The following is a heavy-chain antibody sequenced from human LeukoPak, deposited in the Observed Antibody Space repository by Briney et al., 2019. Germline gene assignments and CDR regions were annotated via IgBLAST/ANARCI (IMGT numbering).Heavy chain of an antibody. V-gene: IGHV1-18*04. J-gene: IGHJ4*02. CDR1: GYTFTSYG. Sequence: GASVKVSCKASGYTFTSYGISWVRQAPGQGLEWMGWISACNGNTNYAQKLQGRVTMTTDTSTSTAYMELRSLRSDDTAVYYCVRGLASGYGSGSYSDYWGQGTLVTVSS. CDR2: ISACNGNT. CDR3: VRGLASGYGSGSYSDY. D-gene: IGHD3-10*01.